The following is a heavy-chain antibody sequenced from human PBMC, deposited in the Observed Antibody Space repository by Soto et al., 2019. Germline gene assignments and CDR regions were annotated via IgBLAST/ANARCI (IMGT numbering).Heavy chain of an antibody. V-gene: IGHV3-48*01. Sequence: GGSLRLSCAASGFTFSSYSMNWVRQAPGKGLEWVSYISSSSSTIYYADSVKGRFTISRDNAKNSLYLQMNSLRAEDTAVYYCARDGTYGLPEYFQHWGQGTLVTVSS. D-gene: IGHD1-1*01. CDR1: GFTFSSYS. CDR3: ARDGTYGLPEYFQH. CDR2: ISSSSSTI. J-gene: IGHJ1*01.